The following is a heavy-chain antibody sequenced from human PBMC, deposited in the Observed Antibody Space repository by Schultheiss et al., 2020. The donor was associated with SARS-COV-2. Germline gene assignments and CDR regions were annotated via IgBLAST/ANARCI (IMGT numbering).Heavy chain of an antibody. Sequence: SQTLSLTCAVYGGSFSGYYWSWIRQPPGKGLEWIGYIYYSGSTNYNPSLKSRVTISVDTSKNQFSLKLSSVTAADTAVYYCAINYYGSVYWGQGTLVTVSS. D-gene: IGHD3-10*01. V-gene: IGHV4-34*01. CDR3: AINYYGSVY. CDR2: IYYSGST. CDR1: GGSFSGYY. J-gene: IGHJ4*02.